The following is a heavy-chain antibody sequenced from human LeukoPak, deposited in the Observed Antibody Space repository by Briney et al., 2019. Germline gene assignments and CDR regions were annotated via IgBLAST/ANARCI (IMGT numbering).Heavy chain of an antibody. CDR1: SGSISSSSYY. D-gene: IGHD3-16*02. CDR2: IYYSGST. Sequence: SETLSLTCTVSSGSISSSSYYWGWIRQPPGKGLEWIGSIYYSGSTYYNPSLKSRVTISVDTSKNQFSLKLSSVTAADTAVYYCARRPYDYVWGSYRQQANFDYWGQGTLVTVSS. J-gene: IGHJ4*02. V-gene: IGHV4-39*07. CDR3: ARRPYDYVWGSYRQQANFDY.